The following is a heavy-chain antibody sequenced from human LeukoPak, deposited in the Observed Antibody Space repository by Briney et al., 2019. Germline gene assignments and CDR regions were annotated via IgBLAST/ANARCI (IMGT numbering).Heavy chain of an antibody. Sequence: GGSLRLSCAASGVTFSSYSMNWVRQAPGKGMEWVSSISSSSSYIYYADSVKGRFTISTDNAKNTLYLQINSLRAEDPAVYYCATARVPTWNDDRDAFDIWGQGTMVTVSS. J-gene: IGHJ3*02. D-gene: IGHD1-1*01. CDR3: ATARVPTWNDDRDAFDI. V-gene: IGHV3-21*01. CDR1: GVTFSSYS. CDR2: ISSSSSYI.